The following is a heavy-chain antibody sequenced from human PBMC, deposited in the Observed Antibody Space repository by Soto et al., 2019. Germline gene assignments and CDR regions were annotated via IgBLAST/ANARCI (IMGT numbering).Heavy chain of an antibody. Sequence: QVQLVQSGAEVKKPGASVKVSCKASGYTFTSYDINWVRQATGQGLEWMGWMNPNSGNTGYAQKFQGRVTMTRNTSLSTPYLELSSLRYEATAVYYCARIYFIRGSCYLGAFDIWGQGNLVPVSS. D-gene: IGHD2-15*01. CDR2: MNPNSGNT. CDR3: ARIYFIRGSCYLGAFDI. J-gene: IGHJ3*02. V-gene: IGHV1-8*01. CDR1: GYTFTSYD.